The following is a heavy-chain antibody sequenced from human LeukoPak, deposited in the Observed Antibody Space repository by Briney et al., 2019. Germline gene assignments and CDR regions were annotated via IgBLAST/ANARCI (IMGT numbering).Heavy chain of an antibody. J-gene: IGHJ5*02. V-gene: IGHV1-8*01. D-gene: IGHD6-13*01. Sequence: ASVKASCKASGYTFTSYDINWVRQATGQGLEWMGWMNPNSGNTGYAQKFQGRVTMTRNTSISTAYMELSSLRSEDTAVYYCARESGIAGTDWFDPWGQGTLVTVSS. CDR2: MNPNSGNT. CDR3: ARESGIAGTDWFDP. CDR1: GYTFTSYD.